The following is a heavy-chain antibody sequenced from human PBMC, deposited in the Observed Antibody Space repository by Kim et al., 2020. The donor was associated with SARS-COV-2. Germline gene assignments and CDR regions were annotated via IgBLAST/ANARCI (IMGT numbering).Heavy chain of an antibody. D-gene: IGHD2-2*01. CDR2: ISYDGSNK. Sequence: GGSLRLSCAASGFTFSSYAMHWVRQAPGKGLEWVAVISYDGSNKYYADSVKGRFTISRDNSKNTLYLQMNSLRAEDTAVYYCARDRTSHGEYFDYWGQGTLVTVSS. J-gene: IGHJ4*02. CDR1: GFTFSSYA. V-gene: IGHV3-30*04. CDR3: ARDRTSHGEYFDY.